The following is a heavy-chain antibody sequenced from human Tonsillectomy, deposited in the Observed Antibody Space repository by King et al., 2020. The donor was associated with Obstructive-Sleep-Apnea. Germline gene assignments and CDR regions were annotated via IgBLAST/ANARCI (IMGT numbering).Heavy chain of an antibody. J-gene: IGHJ4*02. CDR2: IYYSGST. V-gene: IGHV4-59*08. D-gene: IGHD6-13*01. CDR1: GGSISSYY. CDR3: ARQGGYSSSWLY. Sequence: QLQESGPGLVKPSETLSLTCTVSGGSISSYYWSWIRQPPGKGLEWIGYIYYSGSTNYNPSLKSRVTISVDTSKNQFSLKLSSVTAADTAVYYCARQGGYSSSWLYWGKGTLVTVSS.